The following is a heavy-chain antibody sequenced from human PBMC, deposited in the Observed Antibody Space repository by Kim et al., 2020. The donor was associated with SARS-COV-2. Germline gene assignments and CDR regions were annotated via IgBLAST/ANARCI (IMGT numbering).Heavy chain of an antibody. V-gene: IGHV1-24*01. D-gene: IGHD3-10*01. J-gene: IGHJ4*02. Sequence: ASVKVSCKVSGYTLTELSMHWVRQAPGKGLEWMGGFDPEDGETIYAQKFQGRVTMTEDTSTDTAYMELSSLRSEDTAVYYCVSPQEPYYYGSGSYFYWGQGTLVTVSS. CDR1: GYTLTELS. CDR3: VSPQEPYYYGSGSYFY. CDR2: FDPEDGET.